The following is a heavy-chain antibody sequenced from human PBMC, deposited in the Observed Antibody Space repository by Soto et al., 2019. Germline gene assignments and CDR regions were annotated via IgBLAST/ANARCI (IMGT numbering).Heavy chain of an antibody. CDR1: GYIFTSYG. J-gene: IGHJ4*02. V-gene: IGHV1-18*01. CDR3: ARVGSVAAGRPFDY. D-gene: IGHD2-15*01. CDR2: VIAYNYDT. Sequence: ASVKVSCKTSGYIFTSYGVAWVRQAPGQGLEWMGWVIAYNYDTNYAQNVQGRVTMTTDTSTSTAYMELTSLRSDDTAVYYFARVGSVAAGRPFDYWGQGTSVTVSS.